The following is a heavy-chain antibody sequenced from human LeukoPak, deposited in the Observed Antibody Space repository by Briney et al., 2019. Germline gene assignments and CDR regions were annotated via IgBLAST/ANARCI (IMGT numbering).Heavy chain of an antibody. J-gene: IGHJ4*02. CDR2: FDPEDGET. D-gene: IGHD6-13*01. CDR3: ATPGIAAAGTIDY. CDR1: GYTLTQLS. V-gene: IGHV1-24*01. Sequence: ASVKVSRQVSGYTLTQLSMHCLRQAPCKGPEWMGGFDPEDGETIYAQKLQGRLTMTKDTSTDTVYMKLSSLRSEDTAVYYCATPGIAAAGTIDYWGQGTLVTVSS.